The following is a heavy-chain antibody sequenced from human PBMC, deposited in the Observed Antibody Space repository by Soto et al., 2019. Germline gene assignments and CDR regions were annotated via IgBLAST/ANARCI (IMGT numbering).Heavy chain of an antibody. D-gene: IGHD1-26*01. CDR2: LYPGDSDS. Sequence: EVQLVPSGAEVKKPGESLKISCQGSGYSFTCYCIGWVRQMPGKGLEWMGLLYPGDSDSRYSPSFQGQVTISADKSLNIAYLQWSSLMAADTAMYYCARGYIVGTNTNAFEVWGQGTMVTVSS. J-gene: IGHJ3*01. CDR1: GYSFTCYC. CDR3: ARGYIVGTNTNAFEV. V-gene: IGHV5-51*03.